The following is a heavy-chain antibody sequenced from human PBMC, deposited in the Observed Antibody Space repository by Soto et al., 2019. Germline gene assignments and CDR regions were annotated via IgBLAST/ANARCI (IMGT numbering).Heavy chain of an antibody. CDR1: GSSISSYY. D-gene: IGHD3-22*01. J-gene: IGHJ4*02. Sequence: ETLSLTCTVSGSSISSYYWSWIRQPPGKGLEWIGDVYYSGSTYYNPSLKSRVTISVDTSKNQFSLKLSSVTAADTAVYYCARGSYYYDSSGYYQYWGQGTLVTVSS. V-gene: IGHV4-59*08. CDR2: VYYSGST. CDR3: ARGSYYYDSSGYYQY.